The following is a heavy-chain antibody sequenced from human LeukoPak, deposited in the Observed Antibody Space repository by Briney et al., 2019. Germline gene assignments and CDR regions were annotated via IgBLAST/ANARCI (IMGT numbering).Heavy chain of an antibody. CDR3: ARENGGGWIDP. CDR1: GFTFSSYW. Sequence: GGSLRLSCAASGFTFSSYWMNWVRQAPGKGLEWVANIEKDGSEKYYVDSVKGRFTISRDNAKSSLFPQMDSLRAEDTAVYYCARENGGGWIDPWGQGTLVTVSS. CDR2: IEKDGSEK. V-gene: IGHV3-7*01. D-gene: IGHD2-8*01. J-gene: IGHJ5*02.